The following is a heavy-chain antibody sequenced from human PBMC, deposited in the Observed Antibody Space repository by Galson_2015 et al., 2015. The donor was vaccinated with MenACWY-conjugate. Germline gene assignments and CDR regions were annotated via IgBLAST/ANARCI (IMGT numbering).Heavy chain of an antibody. CDR2: IKQDGSEK. Sequence: SLRLSCAASGFTFSSYWMSWVRQAPGKGLEWVANIKQDGSEKYYVDSVKGRFTISRDNAKNSLYLQMNGLRAEDTAVYYCARDMLQQLVLFQYGMDVWGQGTTVTVSS. CDR3: ARDMLQQLVLFQYGMDV. CDR1: GFTFSSYW. D-gene: IGHD6-13*01. V-gene: IGHV3-7*03. J-gene: IGHJ6*02.